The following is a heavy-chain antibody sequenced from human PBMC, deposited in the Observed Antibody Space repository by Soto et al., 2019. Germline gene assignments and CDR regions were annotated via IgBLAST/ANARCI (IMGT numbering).Heavy chain of an antibody. CDR2: IYYSGTK. Sequence: SETLSLTCTVSGDSINNGDCYWSWLRQLPGKGLEWIGYIYYSGTKYYNPSLKSRVSMSVDTSKNQFSLNLTSATAADTAVYYCAREKEDDSGDYNAFDIWGQGTVVTVSS. CDR3: AREKEDDSGDYNAFDI. CDR1: GDSINNGDCY. V-gene: IGHV4-31*03. J-gene: IGHJ3*02. D-gene: IGHD4-17*01.